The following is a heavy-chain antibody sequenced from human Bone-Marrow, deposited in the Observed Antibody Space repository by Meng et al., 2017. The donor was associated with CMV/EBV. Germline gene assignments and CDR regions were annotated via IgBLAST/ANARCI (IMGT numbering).Heavy chain of an antibody. Sequence: QVQLVQSGAEVKKPGASVKVSCKASGYTFTSYAMHWVRQAPGQRLEWMGWINAGNGNTKYSQKFQGRVTITRDTSATTAYMELSSLISEDTAVYYCARGVSGYSSGWYSWYFDLWGRGTLVTVSS. CDR3: ARGVSGYSSGWYSWYFDL. J-gene: IGHJ2*01. V-gene: IGHV1-3*01. CDR2: INAGNGNT. CDR1: GYTFTSYA. D-gene: IGHD6-19*01.